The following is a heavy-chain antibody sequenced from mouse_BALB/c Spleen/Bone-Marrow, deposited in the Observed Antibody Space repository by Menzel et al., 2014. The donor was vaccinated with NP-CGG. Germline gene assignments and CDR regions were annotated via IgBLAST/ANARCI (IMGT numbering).Heavy chain of an antibody. CDR3: TRRRSLDY. CDR1: GYAFTNYW. Sequence: VQLQQSGTELVRPGTSVKISCKASGYAFTNYWLGWVKQRPGHGLEWIGDIYPGSGNTYYNEKFKGKVTLTADKSSSTAYMQLSGLTSEDSAVYCCTRRRSLDYWGQGTTLTVSS. CDR2: IYPGSGNT. V-gene: IGHV1-63*01. J-gene: IGHJ2*01.